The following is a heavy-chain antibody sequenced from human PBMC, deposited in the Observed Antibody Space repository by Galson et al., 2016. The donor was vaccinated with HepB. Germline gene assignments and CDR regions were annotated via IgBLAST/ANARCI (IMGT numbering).Heavy chain of an antibody. Sequence: SLRLSCAASGFSFETYTMNWVRQAPGKGLEWVSSVSGSSNFIYYGASMKGRFTISRDNARTSLYLEMSNLRVEDTAVYYCARDQLRGYDFWGGYPGHPSYYGMDVWGQGTTVTVSS. CDR3: ARDQLRGYDFWGGYPGHPSYYGMDV. V-gene: IGHV3-21*01. CDR1: GFSFETYT. D-gene: IGHD3-3*01. J-gene: IGHJ6*02. CDR2: VSGSSNFI.